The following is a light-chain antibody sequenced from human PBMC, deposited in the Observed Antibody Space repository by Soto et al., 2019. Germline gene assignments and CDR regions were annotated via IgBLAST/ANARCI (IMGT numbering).Light chain of an antibody. Sequence: DIQMTQSPSTLSGSVGDRVTITCRASQTISSWLAWYQQKPGKAPKLLIYKASTLKSGVPSRFSGSGSGTEFTLTISSLQPDDFATYYCQQYNIFPWTFGQGTKVDIK. CDR2: KAS. V-gene: IGKV1-5*03. CDR3: QQYNIFPWT. CDR1: QTISSW. J-gene: IGKJ1*01.